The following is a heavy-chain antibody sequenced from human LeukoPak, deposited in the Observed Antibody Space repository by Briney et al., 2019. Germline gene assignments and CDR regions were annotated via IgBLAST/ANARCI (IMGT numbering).Heavy chain of an antibody. CDR1: GFTFTRNT. CDR2: TTDTGGTT. J-gene: IGHJ4*02. Sequence: GGSLRLSCSASGFTFTRNTMHWVRQAPGKGLEYVSGTTDTGGTTYYAYSVKGRFTISRDSSKNTLYLQVNSLRVEDTAVYYCVKDLSGTYSFDYWGQGTLVTVSS. V-gene: IGHV3-64D*06. CDR3: VKDLSGTYSFDY. D-gene: IGHD3-10*01.